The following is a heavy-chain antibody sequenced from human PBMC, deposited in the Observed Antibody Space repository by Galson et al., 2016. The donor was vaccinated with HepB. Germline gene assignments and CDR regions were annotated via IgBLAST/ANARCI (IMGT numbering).Heavy chain of an antibody. V-gene: IGHV3-7*01. J-gene: IGHJ4*02. CDR2: MNQDGSEK. CDR1: GFTFNSYW. D-gene: IGHD2-21*01. Sequence: SLRLSCAVSGFTFNSYWMSWVRQAPGRGLEWVANMNQDGSEKYYVDSVKGRFTISRDNAKNSLYLQMDSLRAEDTAVYYCARSTRGCWRPAYFDYWGQGTLVTVSS. CDR3: ARSTRGCWRPAYFDY.